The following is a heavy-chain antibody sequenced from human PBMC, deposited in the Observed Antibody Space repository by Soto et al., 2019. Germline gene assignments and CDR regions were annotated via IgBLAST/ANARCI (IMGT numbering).Heavy chain of an antibody. Sequence: SETLSLTCTVSDGSISSYYWSWIRQPPGKGLEWIGYIYYSGSTNYNPSLKSRVTISVDTSKNQFSLKLSSVTAADTAVYYCARIVLTHSFYFDYWGQGTLVTVSS. J-gene: IGHJ4*02. D-gene: IGHD3-10*01. V-gene: IGHV4-59*01. CDR3: ARIVLTHSFYFDY. CDR2: IYYSGST. CDR1: DGSISSYY.